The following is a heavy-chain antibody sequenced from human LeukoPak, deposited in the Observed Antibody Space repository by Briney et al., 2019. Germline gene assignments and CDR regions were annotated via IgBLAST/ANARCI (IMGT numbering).Heavy chain of an antibody. D-gene: IGHD6-6*01. CDR3: AKDRDSSSSAPGDYFDY. CDR1: AFTFSTYA. CDR2: ISGSGGST. J-gene: IGHJ4*02. V-gene: IGHV3-23*01. Sequence: GGSLRLSCAASAFTFSTYAMTWVRQAPGKGLEWVSSISGSGGSTYYADSVKGRFTISRDNSKNTLYLQMNSLRAEDTAVYYCAKDRDSSSSAPGDYFDYWGQGTLVTVSS.